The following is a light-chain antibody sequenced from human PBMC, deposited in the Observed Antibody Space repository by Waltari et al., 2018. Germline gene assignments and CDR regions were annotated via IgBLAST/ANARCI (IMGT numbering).Light chain of an antibody. J-gene: IGLJ3*02. CDR2: AVT. CDR3: YSYAGSYTWV. Sequence: QSALTQPRSVSGSPGQSVTIPSTGTSSDVGTYHSVSWYQQHPGKAPKLMIYAVTKRPSGVPDRFSGSKSGNTASLTISGLQAEDEADYYCYSYAGSYTWVFGGGTKLTVL. V-gene: IGLV2-11*01. CDR1: SSDVGTYHS.